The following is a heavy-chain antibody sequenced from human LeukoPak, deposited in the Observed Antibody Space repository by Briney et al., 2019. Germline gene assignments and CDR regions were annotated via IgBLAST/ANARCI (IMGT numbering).Heavy chain of an antibody. CDR2: IKQDGSEK. Sequence: PGGSLRLSCVASGFTFSSYWMSWVRQAPGKGLEWVANIKQDGSEKYYVDSVKGRFTISRDNAKNSLYLQMNSLRAEDTAVYYCARKLARHAFDYWGQGTLVTVSS. V-gene: IGHV3-7*01. CDR3: ARKLARHAFDY. J-gene: IGHJ4*02. CDR1: GFTFSSYW. D-gene: IGHD6-13*01.